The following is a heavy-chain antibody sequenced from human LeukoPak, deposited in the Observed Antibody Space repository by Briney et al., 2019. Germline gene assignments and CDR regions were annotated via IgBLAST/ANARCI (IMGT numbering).Heavy chain of an antibody. J-gene: IGHJ5*02. CDR3: ARAGINNWNYAGGNWFDH. CDR1: RYTFNSYD. D-gene: IGHD1-7*01. Sequence: ASVKVSCKASRYTFNSYDINWVRQATGQGLEWMGCMNPNSGNTGYAQKFQGRVTMTRNTSISTAYMELSSLRSEDTAVYYCARAGINNWNYAGGNWFDHWGQGTLVTVST. CDR2: MNPNSGNT. V-gene: IGHV1-8*01.